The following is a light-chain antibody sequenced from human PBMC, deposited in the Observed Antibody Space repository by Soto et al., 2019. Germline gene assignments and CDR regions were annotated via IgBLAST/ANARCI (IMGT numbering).Light chain of an antibody. V-gene: IGKV1-27*01. Sequence: IQMTHSPSSLSASVGDRVTITCRSSQDINKYLAWFQQRPETVPKLLIYSASPLISGVPSRFRGSRSGTYFTLTISSLQPDDVATYCCQKYSGVAVTFGQGTRLEIK. CDR1: QDINKY. CDR3: QKYSGVAVT. J-gene: IGKJ5*01. CDR2: SAS.